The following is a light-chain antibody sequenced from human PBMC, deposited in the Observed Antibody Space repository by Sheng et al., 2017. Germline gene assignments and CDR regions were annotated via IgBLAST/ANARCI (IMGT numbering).Light chain of an antibody. J-gene: IGLJ2*01. CDR3: QARDSSTAYVV. V-gene: IGLV3-1*01. Sequence: SYELTQPPSVSVSPGQTASITCSGDKLGNKFACWYQQKPGQSPVLVIYQNSRRPSGIPERFSGSNSGNTATLTISGTQAVDEADYYCQARDSSTAYVVFGGGTYLTVL. CDR1: KLGNKF. CDR2: QNS.